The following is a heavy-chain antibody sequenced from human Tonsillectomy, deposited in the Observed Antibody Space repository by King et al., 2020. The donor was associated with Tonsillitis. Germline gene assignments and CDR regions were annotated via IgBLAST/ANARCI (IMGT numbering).Heavy chain of an antibody. J-gene: IGHJ5*02. CDR2: IKEDGIEK. D-gene: IGHD3-10*01. CDR1: GFNIINYW. Sequence: VQLVESGGDLVQPGGSLRLSCVASGFNIINYWMTWVRQAPGKGLEWVANIKEDGIEKYYVDSVKGRFTISRDNVQNSLYLQMNSLRAEDTAVYYCTRGGLWFDLIDPWGQGTLVTVSS. CDR3: TRGGLWFDLIDP. V-gene: IGHV3-7*03.